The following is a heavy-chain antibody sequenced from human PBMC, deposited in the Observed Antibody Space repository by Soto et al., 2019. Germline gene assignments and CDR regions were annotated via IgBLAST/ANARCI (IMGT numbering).Heavy chain of an antibody. CDR1: GFMFDSYA. V-gene: IGHV3-48*02. D-gene: IGHD6-19*01. J-gene: IGHJ4*02. CDR2: ISPGGDRI. Sequence: GGSLRLSCVASGFMFDSYAMNWVRQAPGKGLEWVSYISPGGDRIYYAEPLKGRITISRDNARNSLSLQMNILSDDDTAVYYCTKSADSAGWGVDFWGQGTLVTVS. CDR3: TKSADSAGWGVDF.